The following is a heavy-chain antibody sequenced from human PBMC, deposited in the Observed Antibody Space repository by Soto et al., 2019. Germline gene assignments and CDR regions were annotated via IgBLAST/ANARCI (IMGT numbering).Heavy chain of an antibody. Sequence: GGSLRLSCAASGFTFSSYGMHWVRQAPGKGLEWVAVISYDGSNKYYADSVKGRFTISRDNSKNTLYLQMNSLRAEDTAVYYCAKEEIQLWLETPGGMDVWGKGTTVTVSS. CDR1: GFTFSSYG. V-gene: IGHV3-30*18. CDR2: ISYDGSNK. D-gene: IGHD5-18*01. J-gene: IGHJ6*03. CDR3: AKEEIQLWLETPGGMDV.